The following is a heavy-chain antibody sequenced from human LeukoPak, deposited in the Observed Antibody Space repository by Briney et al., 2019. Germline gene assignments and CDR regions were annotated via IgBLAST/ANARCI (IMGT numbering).Heavy chain of an antibody. CDR3: ARHVVREWLRLRYYYYMDV. D-gene: IGHD5-12*01. J-gene: IGHJ6*03. Sequence: PSETLSLTCTVSGYSISSGYYWGWIRQPPGKGLEWIGSIYHSGSTYYNPSLKSRVTISVDTSKNQFSLKLSSVTAADTAVYYCARHVVREWLRLRYYYYMDVWGKGTTVTISS. CDR2: IYHSGST. V-gene: IGHV4-38-2*02. CDR1: GYSISSGYY.